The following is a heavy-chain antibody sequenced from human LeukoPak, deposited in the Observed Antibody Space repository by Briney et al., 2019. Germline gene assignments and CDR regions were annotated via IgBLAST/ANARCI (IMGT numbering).Heavy chain of an antibody. CDR3: AGPYYFDSSGYYPALGC. D-gene: IGHD3-22*01. V-gene: IGHV3-23*01. CDR2: ISRSGGST. Sequence: PGGSLTLSRAASGLNFSSYAMRWVRQAPGKGREWVSAISRSGGSTYYAESVKGRFTISRDNSKSSLFLQMNSLRAEDTAVYYCAGPYYFDSSGYYPALGCWGQGTQVTVSS. CDR1: GLNFSSYA. J-gene: IGHJ4*02.